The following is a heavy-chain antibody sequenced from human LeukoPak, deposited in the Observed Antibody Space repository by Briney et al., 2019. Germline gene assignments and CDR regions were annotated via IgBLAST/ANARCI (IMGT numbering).Heavy chain of an antibody. CDR2: IIGSGGST. CDR3: AKDLITIFGVVTDAFDI. J-gene: IGHJ3*02. CDR1: GFTFSSYA. V-gene: IGHV3-23*01. Sequence: GGCLRLSCAASGFTFSSYAMSWVRQAPGKGLEWVSAIIGSGGSTYYADSVKGRFTISRDNSKNTLYLQMNSLRAEDTAVYYCAKDLITIFGVVTDAFDIWGQGTMVTVSS. D-gene: IGHD3-3*01.